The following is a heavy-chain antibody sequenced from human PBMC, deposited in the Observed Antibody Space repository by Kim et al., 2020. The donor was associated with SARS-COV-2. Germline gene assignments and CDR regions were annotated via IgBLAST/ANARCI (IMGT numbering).Heavy chain of an antibody. J-gene: IGHJ4*02. Sequence: GGPKTYADSVESRFTVSRDNSKNTLYLQMSSLRAEDTAIYYCANPRQPDYWGQGTLVTVSS. D-gene: IGHD6-13*01. CDR2: GGPK. CDR3: ANPRQPDY. V-gene: IGHV3-23*01.